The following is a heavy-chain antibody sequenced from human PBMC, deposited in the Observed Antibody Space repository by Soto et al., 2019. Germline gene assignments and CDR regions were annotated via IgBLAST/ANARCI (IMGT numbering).Heavy chain of an antibody. D-gene: IGHD3-3*01. CDR2: ISSSSSTI. CDR1: GFTFSSYS. J-gene: IGHJ5*02. V-gene: IGHV3-48*02. CDR3: AREYYDFWSGYYSRWPNWFDP. Sequence: GGSLRLSCAASGFTFSSYSMNWVRQAPGKGLEWVSYISSSSSTIYYADSVKGRFTISRDNAKNSLYLQMNSLRDEDTAVYYCAREYYDFWSGYYSRWPNWFDPWGQGTLVTVSS.